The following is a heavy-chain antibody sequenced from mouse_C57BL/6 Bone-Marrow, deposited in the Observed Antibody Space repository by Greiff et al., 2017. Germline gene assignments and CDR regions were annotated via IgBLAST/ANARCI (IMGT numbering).Heavy chain of an antibody. CDR2: IYPGSGST. CDR1: GYTFTSYW. J-gene: IGHJ2*01. CDR3: ARRGITTVVLDY. D-gene: IGHD1-1*01. V-gene: IGHV1-55*01. Sequence: VQLQQPGAELVKPGASVKMSCKASGYTFTSYWITWVKQRPGQGLEWIGDIYPGSGSTNYNEKFKSKATLTVDTSSSTAYMQLSSLTSEDSAVYYCARRGITTVVLDYWGQGTTLTVSS.